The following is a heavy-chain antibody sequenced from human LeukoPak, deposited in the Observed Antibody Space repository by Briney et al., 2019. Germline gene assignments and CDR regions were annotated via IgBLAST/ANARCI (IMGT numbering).Heavy chain of an antibody. CDR2: INHSGST. D-gene: IGHD6-13*01. CDR3: ARGLGGSSWFYYYYYMDV. Sequence: SETLSLTCTVSGYSISSGYYWGWIRQPPGKGLEWIGEINHSGSTNYNPSLKSRVTISVDTSKNQFSLKLSSVTAADTAVYYCARGLGGSSWFYYYYYMDVWGKGTTVTVSS. V-gene: IGHV4-38-2*02. J-gene: IGHJ6*03. CDR1: GYSISSGYY.